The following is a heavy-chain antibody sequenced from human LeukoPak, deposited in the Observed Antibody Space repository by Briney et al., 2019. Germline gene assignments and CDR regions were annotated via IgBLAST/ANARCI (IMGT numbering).Heavy chain of an antibody. CDR1: GFTFSSYA. CDR2: ISYDGSNK. Sequence: PGGSLRLSCAASGFTFSSYAMHWVRQAPGKGLEWMAVISYDGSNKYYADSVKGRFTISRDNSKNTLYLQMNSLRAEDTAVYYCARDLSSLPCYYYGMDVWGQGTTVTVSS. V-gene: IGHV3-30-3*01. CDR3: ARDLSSLPCYYYGMDV. D-gene: IGHD2-15*01. J-gene: IGHJ6*02.